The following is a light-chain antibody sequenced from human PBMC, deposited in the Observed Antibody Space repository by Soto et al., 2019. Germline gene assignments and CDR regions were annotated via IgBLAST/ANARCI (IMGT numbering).Light chain of an antibody. J-gene: IGKJ2*01. CDR2: GAS. Sequence: EIVLTQSPGTLSLSPGERATLSCRASQSVSSSYLSWYQHTPGQAPRLLIYGASSRATGIPDRFSGSGSGTDFTLTISRLEPEDFAVYYWQQYGSSPHTFGQGTKLEIK. CDR1: QSVSSSY. V-gene: IGKV3-20*01. CDR3: QQYGSSPHT.